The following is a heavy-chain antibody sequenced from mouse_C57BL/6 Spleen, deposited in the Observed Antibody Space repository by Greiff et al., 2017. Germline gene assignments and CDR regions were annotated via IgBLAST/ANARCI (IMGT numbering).Heavy chain of an antibody. J-gene: IGHJ3*01. CDR2: INPYNGDT. Sequence: VQLQQSGPELVKPGDSVKISCKASGYSFTGYFMNWVMQSHGKSLEWIGRINPYNGDTFYNQKFKGKATLTVDKSSSTAHMELRSLTSEDSAVYYCAREGLYDGYPAWFAYWGQGTLVTVSA. D-gene: IGHD2-3*01. CDR3: AREGLYDGYPAWFAY. CDR1: GYSFTGYF. V-gene: IGHV1-20*01.